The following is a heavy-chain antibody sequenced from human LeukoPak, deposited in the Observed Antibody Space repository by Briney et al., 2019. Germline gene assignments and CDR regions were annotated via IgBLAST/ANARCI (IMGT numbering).Heavy chain of an antibody. Sequence: GGSLRLSCTASGFTFSIFGMHWVRQAPGKGLEWVAFIRYDGTNKYYADSVKGRFTISRDNSKNTLYLQMNSLRAEDTAVYYCARGGIMEDAFDIWGQGTMVTVSS. CDR2: IRYDGTNK. J-gene: IGHJ3*02. D-gene: IGHD1-26*01. V-gene: IGHV3-30*02. CDR1: GFTFSIFG. CDR3: ARGGIMEDAFDI.